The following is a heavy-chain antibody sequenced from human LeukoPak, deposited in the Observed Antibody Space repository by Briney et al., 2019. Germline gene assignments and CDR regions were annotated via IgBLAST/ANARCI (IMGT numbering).Heavy chain of an antibody. Sequence: TGESLKISCKGSGYSFTSYWIGWVRQMPGKGLEWMGIIYPGDSDTRYSPSFQGQVTISADKSISTAYLQWSSLKASDTAIYYCARQHYYYDSSGYYNDAFDIWGQGTMVTVSS. V-gene: IGHV5-51*01. CDR1: GYSFTSYW. CDR3: ARQHYYYDSSGYYNDAFDI. CDR2: IYPGDSDT. J-gene: IGHJ3*02. D-gene: IGHD3-22*01.